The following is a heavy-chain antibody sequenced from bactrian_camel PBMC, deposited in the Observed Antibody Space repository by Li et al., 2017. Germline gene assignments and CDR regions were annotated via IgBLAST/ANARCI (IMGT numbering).Heavy chain of an antibody. J-gene: IGHJ4*01. Sequence: VQLVESGGGSVQAGQSVTLSCVNEGWSKYCMGWFRQAPGQAREGVATITSAGATTYADSVSGRFTISRDKAKDLVYLQMNGLQPEDTGMYYCAANFGPYCSGPYLARRANFLGQGTQVTVS. V-gene: IGHV3S53*01. CDR2: ITSAGAT. D-gene: IGHD2*01. CDR1: GWSKYC.